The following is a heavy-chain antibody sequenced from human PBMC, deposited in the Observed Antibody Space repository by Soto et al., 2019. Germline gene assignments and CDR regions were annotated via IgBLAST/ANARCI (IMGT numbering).Heavy chain of an antibody. CDR3: VGSLMSRAMESFDY. D-gene: IGHD5-18*01. J-gene: IGHJ4*02. Sequence: LSLTCSVSAGSLSRYYWGWVRQSPGEGLQWIAHISYTVDASYNPSLKSRVTISLDTSKNQIALRLMSVTAADTAVYYCVGSLMSRAMESFDYWGQGTLATVSS. CDR1: AGSLSRYY. CDR2: ISYTVDA. V-gene: IGHV4-59*01.